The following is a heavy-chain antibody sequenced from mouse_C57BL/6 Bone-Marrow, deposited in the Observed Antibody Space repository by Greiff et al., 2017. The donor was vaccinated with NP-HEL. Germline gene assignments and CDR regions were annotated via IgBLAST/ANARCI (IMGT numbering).Heavy chain of an antibody. J-gene: IGHJ3*01. CDR3: ARKYYYGSSYSAWFAY. Sequence: QVHVKQSGAELVKPGASVKMSCKASGYTFTTYPIEWMKQNHGKSLEWIGNFHPYNDDTKYNEKFKGKATLTVEKSSSTVYLELSRLTSDDSAVYYCARKYYYGSSYSAWFAYWGQGTLVTVSA. CDR1: GYTFTTYP. CDR2: FHPYNDDT. D-gene: IGHD1-1*01. V-gene: IGHV1-47*01.